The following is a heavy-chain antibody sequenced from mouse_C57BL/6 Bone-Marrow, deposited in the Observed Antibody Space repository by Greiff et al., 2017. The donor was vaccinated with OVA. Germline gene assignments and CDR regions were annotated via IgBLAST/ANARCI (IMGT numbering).Heavy chain of an antibody. D-gene: IGHD1-1*01. CDR3: ARRVYYYGSSYDYAMDY. Sequence: EVHLVESGGGLVQPGGSLKLSCAASGFTFSDYGMAWVRQAPRKGPEWVAFISNLAYSIYYADTVTGRFTISRENAKNTLYLEMSSLRSEDTAMYYCARRVYYYGSSYDYAMDYWGQGTSVTVSS. CDR2: ISNLAYSI. J-gene: IGHJ4*01. CDR1: GFTFSDYG. V-gene: IGHV5-15*01.